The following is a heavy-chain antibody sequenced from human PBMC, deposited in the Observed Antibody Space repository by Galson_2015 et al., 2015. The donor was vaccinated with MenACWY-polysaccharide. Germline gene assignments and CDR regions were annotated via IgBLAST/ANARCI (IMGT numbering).Heavy chain of an antibody. CDR3: ARHVIGGGYFDY. CDR1: GYTFSRYP. D-gene: IGHD2/OR15-2a*01. Sequence: SVKVSCKASGYTFSRYPIHWVRQAPGQRFEWMRWITGGNGDTKYSEKLQGRVSITKDTSANTVYMELSSLTYEDTAVVYCARHVIGGGYFDYWGQGTLVTVSS. V-gene: IGHV1-3*01. CDR2: ITGGNGDT. J-gene: IGHJ4*02.